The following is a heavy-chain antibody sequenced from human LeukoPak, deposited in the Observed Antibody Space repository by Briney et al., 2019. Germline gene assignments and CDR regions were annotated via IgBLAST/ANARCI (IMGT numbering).Heavy chain of an antibody. CDR2: ISSSSSYI. D-gene: IGHD5-12*01. Sequence: GGSLRLSCAVSGFTFSSYSMNWVRQPPGKGLEWVSSISSSSSYIYYADSVKGRFTISRDNAKNSLYLQMNSLRAEDTAVYYCARSSGIVATAEYWGQGTLVTVSS. CDR1: GFTFSSYS. V-gene: IGHV3-21*01. CDR3: ARSSGIVATAEY. J-gene: IGHJ4*02.